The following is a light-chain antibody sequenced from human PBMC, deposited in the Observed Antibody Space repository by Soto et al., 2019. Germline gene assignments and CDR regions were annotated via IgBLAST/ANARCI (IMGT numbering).Light chain of an antibody. V-gene: IGLV2-14*01. CDR3: SSDTSSSTL. Sequence: QSALTQPASVSGSPGQSITISCTGTSSDVGGYNYVSWYQQHPGKAPKLMIYDVSNRPSGVSNRFSGSKSGNTDSLTISGLQAEDEADYYCSSDTSSSTLFGTGTKVTVL. CDR2: DVS. CDR1: SSDVGGYNY. J-gene: IGLJ1*01.